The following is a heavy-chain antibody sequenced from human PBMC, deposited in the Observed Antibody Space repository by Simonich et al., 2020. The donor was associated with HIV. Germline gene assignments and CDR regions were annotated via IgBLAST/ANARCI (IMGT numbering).Heavy chain of an antibody. J-gene: IGHJ5*02. CDR1: GYTFTSYA. D-gene: IGHD6-6*01. CDR2: NNTNTGNP. V-gene: IGHV7-4-1*02. Sequence: QVQLVQSGSELKTPGASVKVSCKASGYTFTSYAMNWVRQAPGQGLGWRGMNNTNTGNPTDAQGVTGRFVCSLDTSVRTAYLQISSLKAEDTAVYYCARDGSSSSGWFDPWGQGTLVTVSS. CDR3: ARDGSSSSGWFDP.